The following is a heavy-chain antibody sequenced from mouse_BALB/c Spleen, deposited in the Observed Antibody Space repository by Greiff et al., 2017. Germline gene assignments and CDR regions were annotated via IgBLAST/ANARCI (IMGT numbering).Heavy chain of an antibody. Sequence: EVHLVESGPGLVKPSQSLSLTCSVTGYSITSGYYWYWIRQLPGNKLEWMGYISYDGSNNYNPSLKNRISITRDTSKNQFFLKLNSVTTEDTATYYCASYGYDVRYFDYWGQGTTLTVSS. J-gene: IGHJ2*01. CDR1: GYSITSGYY. CDR3: ASYGYDVRYFDY. D-gene: IGHD2-2*01. CDR2: ISYDGSN. V-gene: IGHV3-6*02.